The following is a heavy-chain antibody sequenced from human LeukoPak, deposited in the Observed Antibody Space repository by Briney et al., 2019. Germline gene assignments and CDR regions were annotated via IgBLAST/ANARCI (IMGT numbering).Heavy chain of an antibody. D-gene: IGHD1-26*01. J-gene: IGHJ3*02. CDR2: INSDGSST. CDR3: ARPSGSYYYDAFDI. Sequence: GGSLRLSCEASGFTFSGYWTHWVRQAPGKGLVWVSRINSDGSSTSYADSVKGRFTISRDNAKNTLYLQMNSLRAEDTAVYYCARPSGSYYYDAFDIWGQGTMVTVSS. CDR1: GFTFSGYW. V-gene: IGHV3-74*01.